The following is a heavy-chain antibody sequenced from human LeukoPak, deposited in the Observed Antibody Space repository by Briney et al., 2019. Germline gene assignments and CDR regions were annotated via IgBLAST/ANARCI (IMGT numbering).Heavy chain of an antibody. CDR2: IWSDGTNK. J-gene: IGHJ4*02. D-gene: IGHD5-24*01. Sequence: GGSLRLSCAAAGFTFSHYAMHWVRQAPGKGLEWVAVIWSDGTNKYYAASVKGRFTISRDDSDNTVYLQMNSLRAEDTGVYYCGRDPQRRFGYRNFFQFWGQGT. CDR1: GFTFSHYA. V-gene: IGHV3-33*01. CDR3: GRDPQRRFGYRNFFQF.